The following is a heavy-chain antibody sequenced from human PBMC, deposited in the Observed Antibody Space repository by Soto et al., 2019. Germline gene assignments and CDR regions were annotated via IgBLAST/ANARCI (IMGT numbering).Heavy chain of an antibody. Sequence: QVQLVQSGAEVKKPGASVKVSCKASGYTFTSYGISWVRQAPGQGLEWMGWISAYNGNTKYAQKLQGRVTMTTDTSTSTAYMELRSLRSDDTAVYYCARDHKVTHPYYYYYYMDVWGKGTTVTVSS. CDR1: GYTFTSYG. CDR2: ISAYNGNT. CDR3: ARDHKVTHPYYYYYYMDV. V-gene: IGHV1-18*01. J-gene: IGHJ6*03.